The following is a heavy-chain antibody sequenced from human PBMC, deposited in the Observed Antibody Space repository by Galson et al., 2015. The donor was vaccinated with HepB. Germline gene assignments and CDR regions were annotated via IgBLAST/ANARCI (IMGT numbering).Heavy chain of an antibody. CDR3: PRRRKLYGMDV. V-gene: IGHV3-23*01. Sequence: SLRLSCAASGFTFNLYAISWVRQAPGKGLEWVSVIGSDGDDIHYTDSVNGRFTISRDNSNNMVYLQMNSLRVEDTAVYYCPRRRKLYGMDVWGQGTTVTVSS. J-gene: IGHJ6*02. CDR1: GFTFNLYA. D-gene: IGHD2-15*01. CDR2: IGSDGDDI.